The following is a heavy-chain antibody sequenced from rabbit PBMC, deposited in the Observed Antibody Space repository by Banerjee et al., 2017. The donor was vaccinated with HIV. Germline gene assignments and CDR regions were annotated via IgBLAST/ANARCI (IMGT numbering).Heavy chain of an antibody. V-gene: IGHV1S45*01. J-gene: IGHJ4*01. CDR2: IYTGSSGST. CDR3: PRYEQASGGYVFNL. CDR1: GFDFSSSYY. Sequence: EQLVESGGGLVQPEGSLTLTCTASGFDFSSSYYMCWVRQAPGKGLEWIACIYTGSSGSTYYASWAKGRFTISKASSTTVTLQMTSLTVADTATYFCPRYEQASGGYVFNLWGTGT. D-gene: IGHD1-1*01.